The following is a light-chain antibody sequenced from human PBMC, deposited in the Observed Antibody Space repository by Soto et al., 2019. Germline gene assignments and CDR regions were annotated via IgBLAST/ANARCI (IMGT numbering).Light chain of an antibody. Sequence: DIQMAQSPSSVSASVGDRVTITCRASQDISTWLAWYQQKPGKAPKLLIYAASSLGSGVPSRFSGSGSGTDFTLTISSLQPEDCATYYCQQADSFLRTFGQGTKVDIK. CDR1: QDISTW. V-gene: IGKV1D-12*01. J-gene: IGKJ1*01. CDR2: AAS. CDR3: QQADSFLRT.